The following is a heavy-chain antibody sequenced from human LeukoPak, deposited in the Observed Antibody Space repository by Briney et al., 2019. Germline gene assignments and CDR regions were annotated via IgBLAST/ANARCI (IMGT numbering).Heavy chain of an antibody. Sequence: PGRSLGLSCAASGFTFSNYGMHWVRQAPGKGLEWVAVIWYDGSNKYYADSVKGRFTISRDNSKNTLYLQMNDLRAEDTAVYYCHIVVVTAIGVPFGIWGQGTMVTVSP. J-gene: IGHJ3*02. V-gene: IGHV3-33*01. D-gene: IGHD2-21*02. CDR3: HIVVVTAIGVPFGI. CDR1: GFTFSNYG. CDR2: IWYDGSNK.